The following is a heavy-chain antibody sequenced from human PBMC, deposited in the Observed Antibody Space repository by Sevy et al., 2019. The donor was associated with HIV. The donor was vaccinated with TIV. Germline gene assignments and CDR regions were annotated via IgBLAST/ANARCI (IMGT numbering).Heavy chain of an antibody. CDR3: ARSELLYYYYGMDV. V-gene: IGHV1-69*13. Sequence: ASVKVSCKASGGTFSSYAISWVRQAPGQGLEWMGGLIPIFGTANYAQKFQGRVTITADESTSTAYMELSSLRSEDTAVYYCARSELLYYYYGMDVWGQRTTVTVSS. J-gene: IGHJ6*02. CDR1: GGTFSSYA. CDR2: LIPIFGTA. D-gene: IGHD1-26*01.